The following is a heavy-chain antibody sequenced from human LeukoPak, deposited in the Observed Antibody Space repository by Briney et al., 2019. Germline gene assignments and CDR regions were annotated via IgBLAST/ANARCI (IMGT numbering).Heavy chain of an antibody. CDR2: IKSKTDDRTT. CDR3: AKRKYGSGSPTFDP. CDR1: GFTFSKAW. Sequence: PGGSLRPSCAVSGFTFSKAWMSWVRQPQGKGLEWVGRIKSKTDDRTTDYAAPVKGRFTISKDDSKNTLYLQMNSLKTEDTAVYYCAKRKYGSGSPTFDPWGQGTLVTVSS. V-gene: IGHV3-15*01. D-gene: IGHD3-10*01. J-gene: IGHJ5*02.